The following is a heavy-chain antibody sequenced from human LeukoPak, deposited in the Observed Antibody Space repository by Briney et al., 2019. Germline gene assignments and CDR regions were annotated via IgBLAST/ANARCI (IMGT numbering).Heavy chain of an antibody. V-gene: IGHV1-69*06. CDR2: IIPIFGTA. D-gene: IGHD4-11*01. CDR1: GGTFSSYA. J-gene: IGHJ5*02. CDR3: AREFVSDWVPTVITVFAKTVGIGLDP. Sequence: ASVKVSCKASGGTFSSYAISWVRQAPGQGLEWMGRIIPIFGTANYAQKFQGRVTITADKSTSTAYMELSSLRSEDTAVYYCAREFVSDWVPTVITVFAKTVGIGLDPWGQGTLVTVSS.